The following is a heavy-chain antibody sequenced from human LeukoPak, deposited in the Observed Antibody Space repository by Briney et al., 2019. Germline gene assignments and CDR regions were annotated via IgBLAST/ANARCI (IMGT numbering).Heavy chain of an antibody. CDR2: IYSGGST. J-gene: IGHJ3*01. V-gene: IGHV3-66*02. D-gene: IGHD3-16*01. CDR3: ARDWGIDL. Sequence: PLRLSCAASGFTFSSYEMNWVRQAPGKGLEWVSVIYSGGSTYYADSVKGRFTISRDNSKNTLYLQMNSLRAEDTAVYYCARDWGIDLWGQGTMVTVSS. CDR1: GFTFSSYE.